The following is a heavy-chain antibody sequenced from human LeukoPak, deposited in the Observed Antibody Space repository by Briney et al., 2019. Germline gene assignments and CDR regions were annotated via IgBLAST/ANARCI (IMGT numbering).Heavy chain of an antibody. CDR1: GDSISSNNW. D-gene: IGHD5-12*01. V-gene: IGHV4-4*02. J-gene: IGHJ3*02. Sequence: SETLSLTCTVSGDSISSNNWWNWVRQPPGKGLDWIGEISHAGSTNYNPSLKSRVTISVDTSKNQFSLKLSSVTAADTAVYYCAREQGYGAFDIWGQGTMVTVSS. CDR3: AREQGYGAFDI. CDR2: ISHAGST.